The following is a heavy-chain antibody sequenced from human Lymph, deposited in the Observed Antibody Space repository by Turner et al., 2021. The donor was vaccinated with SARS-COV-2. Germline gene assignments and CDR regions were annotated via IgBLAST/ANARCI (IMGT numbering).Heavy chain of an antibody. CDR1: GGSISSGDYY. Sequence: QVQLQESGPGLVKPSQTLSLTCTVSGGSISSGDYYWSWIRQPPGKGLEWLGYIYYSGSTYYTPSLKSRVTISVDTSKNQFSLKLSSVTAADTAVYYCARVVVLRRAYFDYWGQGTLVTVSS. CDR2: IYYSGST. CDR3: ARVVVLRRAYFDY. J-gene: IGHJ4*02. D-gene: IGHD2-8*01. V-gene: IGHV4-30-4*01.